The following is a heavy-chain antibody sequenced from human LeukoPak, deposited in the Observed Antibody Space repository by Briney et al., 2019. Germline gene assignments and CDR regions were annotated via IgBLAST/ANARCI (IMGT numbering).Heavy chain of an antibody. CDR2: TNYGATI. J-gene: IGHJ4*02. Sequence: SETLSLTCTVSGVSISSYFWSWIRQSPGKGLEWIGYTNYGATINYNPSLKSRVAMSVDTSKNQFSLYLNSVTAADTAVYYCARHGHDSGNFEAHFDYWGQGTLVTVSS. V-gene: IGHV4-59*08. CDR3: ARHGHDSGNFEAHFDY. CDR1: GVSISSYF. D-gene: IGHD3-22*01.